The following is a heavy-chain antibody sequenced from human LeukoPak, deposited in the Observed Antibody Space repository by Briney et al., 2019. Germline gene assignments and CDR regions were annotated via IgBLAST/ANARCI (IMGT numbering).Heavy chain of an antibody. CDR3: ARASWVSSTNAVR. CDR1: GLSFSTFA. J-gene: IGHJ4*02. V-gene: IGHV3-23*01. CDR2: IRANGET. Sequence: GGSLRLSCAASGLSFSTFAMSWVRQGPARGLEWVSSIRANGETFYADSVKGRFTLSSDSSRNTVYLQLNNLRVEDTARYYCARASWVSSTNAVRWGQGTLVTVSS. D-gene: IGHD3-16*01.